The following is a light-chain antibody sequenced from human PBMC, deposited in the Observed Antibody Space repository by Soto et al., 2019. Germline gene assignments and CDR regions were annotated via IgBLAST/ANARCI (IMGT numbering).Light chain of an antibody. J-gene: IGKJ2*01. CDR3: QQYTNCPPYT. CDR1: QSVSSN. V-gene: IGKV3-15*01. CDR2: GSS. Sequence: EIVMTQSPATLSVSPGERATLSCMASQSVSSNLAWYQQKPGQAPRLLIYGSSTRATGIPARFSGSGSGTEFTLTISSLQSEDFAVYYCQQYTNCPPYTFGQGTKLEIK.